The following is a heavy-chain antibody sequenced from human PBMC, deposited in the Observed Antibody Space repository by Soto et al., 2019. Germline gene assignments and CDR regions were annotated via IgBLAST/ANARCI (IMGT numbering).Heavy chain of an antibody. D-gene: IGHD3-22*01. V-gene: IGHV1-46*01. CDR3: ARRGPTSGYSSAFDS. CDR2: INPSGGST. J-gene: IGHJ4*02. CDR1: GYTFTSYY. Sequence: QVQLVQSGAEVKKPGASVKVSCKASGYTFTSYYMYWVRLAPGQGLEWMGIINPSGGSTTHAQNCQGRVTKHRDTPTSTLYMELSSLSPEDTAVYYCARRGPTSGYSSAFDSWGQGTPVPVSS.